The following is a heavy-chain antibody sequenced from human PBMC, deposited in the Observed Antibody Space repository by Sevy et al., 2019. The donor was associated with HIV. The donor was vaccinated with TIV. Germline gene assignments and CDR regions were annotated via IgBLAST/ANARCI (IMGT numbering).Heavy chain of an antibody. CDR3: ARSILLAAHAFDI. V-gene: IGHV3-21*01. D-gene: IGHD2-15*01. CDR2: ISSSSSYI. Sequence: GGSLRLSCAASGFAFSSHAMHWVRQAPGKGLEWVSSISSSSSYIYYADSVKGRFTISRDNAKNSLYLQMNSLRAEDTAVYYCARSILLAAHAFDIWGQGTMVTVSS. J-gene: IGHJ3*02. CDR1: GFAFSSHA.